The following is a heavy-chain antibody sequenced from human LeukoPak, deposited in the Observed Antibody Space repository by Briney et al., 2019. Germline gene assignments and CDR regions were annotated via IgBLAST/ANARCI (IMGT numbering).Heavy chain of an antibody. Sequence: GGSLRLSCTASGFTFGDYAMSWVRQAPGKGLEWVGFIRSKAYGGTTEYAASVKGRFTISRDDSKSIAYLQMNSLKTEDTAVYYCTRESYYDSSAFDYWGQGTLVTVSS. V-gene: IGHV3-49*04. CDR1: GFTFGDYA. CDR2: IRSKAYGGTT. J-gene: IGHJ4*02. CDR3: TRESYYDSSAFDY. D-gene: IGHD3-22*01.